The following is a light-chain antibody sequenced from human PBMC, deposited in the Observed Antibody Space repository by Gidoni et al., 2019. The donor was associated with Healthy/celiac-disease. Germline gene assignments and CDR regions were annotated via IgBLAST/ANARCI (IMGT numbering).Light chain of an antibody. CDR1: QSISSY. V-gene: IGKV1-39*01. J-gene: IGKJ2*01. CDR2: AAS. Sequence: DIQMTQSPSSLSASVGDRVTITCRASQSISSYLNWYQQKPGKAPKLLIYAASSLQGGVPSRFSGSGSGTDFTLTISSLQPEDFATYYCQQSHSTLMYTFGQGTKLEIK. CDR3: QQSHSTLMYT.